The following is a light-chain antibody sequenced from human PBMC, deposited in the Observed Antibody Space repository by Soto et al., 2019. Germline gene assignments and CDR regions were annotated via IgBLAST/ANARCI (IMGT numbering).Light chain of an antibody. J-gene: IGKJ2*01. V-gene: IGKV3D-15*01. CDR2: GAS. Sequence: EIVMTQSPATLSVSPGERATLSCRASQSVSSNLAWYQQKPGQAPRLLIFGASTRATGIPARFSGSWSGTDFTLTISSLQSEDFAVYYCQQYSNWPRGTLGQGTKLEI. CDR1: QSVSSN. CDR3: QQYSNWPRGT.